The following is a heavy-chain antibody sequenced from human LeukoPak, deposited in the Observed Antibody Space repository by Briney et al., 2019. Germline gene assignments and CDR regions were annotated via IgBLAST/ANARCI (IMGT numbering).Heavy chain of an antibody. CDR3: VAGLGDY. Sequence: GGSLRLSCTTSGFTFGNYWMHWVRQAPGKGLVWVSRINTDGIMITYADSVKGRFTISRDNAENTVYLQMNSLRAEDTAVYYCVAGLGDYWGQGTLVTVSS. J-gene: IGHJ4*02. V-gene: IGHV3-74*01. CDR1: GFTFGNYW. CDR2: INTDGIMI. D-gene: IGHD6-13*01.